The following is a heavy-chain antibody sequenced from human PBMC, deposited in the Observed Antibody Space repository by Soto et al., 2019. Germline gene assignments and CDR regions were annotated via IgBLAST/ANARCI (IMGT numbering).Heavy chain of an antibody. CDR3: AXSPYSKAVTYGMDV. D-gene: IGHD4-4*01. CDR1: GFTFSSYA. Sequence: GGSLRLSCAASGFTFSSYAMSWVRQAPGKGLEWVSAISGSGGSTYYADSVKGRFTISRDNSKNTLYLQMNSLRAEDTAVYYYAXSPYSKAVTYGMDVWGQGTTVTVSS. J-gene: IGHJ6*02. V-gene: IGHV3-23*01. CDR2: ISGSGGST.